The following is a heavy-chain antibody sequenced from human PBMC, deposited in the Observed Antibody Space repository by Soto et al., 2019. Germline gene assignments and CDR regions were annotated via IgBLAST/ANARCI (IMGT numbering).Heavy chain of an antibody. CDR1: GDSISRGGYF. CDR2: IYDSGST. Sequence: QLQLQESGSGLVRPSQTLSLTCAVSGDSISRGGYFWTWIRQPPGKALEWIGNIYDSGSTSYNPSLKSRVTISVDRSRNQFSLKLTSVTAADTAVYFCARGSSSYYDYGMDVWGQGTTVTVSS. J-gene: IGHJ6*02. CDR3: ARGSSSYYDYGMDV. D-gene: IGHD6-6*01. V-gene: IGHV4-30-2*01.